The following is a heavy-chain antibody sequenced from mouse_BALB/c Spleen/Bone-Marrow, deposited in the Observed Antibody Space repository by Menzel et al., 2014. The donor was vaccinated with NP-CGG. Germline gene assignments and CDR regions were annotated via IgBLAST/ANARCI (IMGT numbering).Heavy chain of an antibody. Sequence: VQLQQSGPELVKLGASVKVSCKASGYAFTSYNLHWVKQSHGKSLEWIGYIDPYNGGTSYNQKFKGKATLTVDKSSSTAYMHLNSLTSEDSAVYYCVREDYGSGFAYWGQGTLVTVSA. CDR2: IDPYNGGT. V-gene: IGHV1S135*01. CDR3: VREDYGSGFAY. CDR1: GYAFTSYN. D-gene: IGHD1-1*01. J-gene: IGHJ3*01.